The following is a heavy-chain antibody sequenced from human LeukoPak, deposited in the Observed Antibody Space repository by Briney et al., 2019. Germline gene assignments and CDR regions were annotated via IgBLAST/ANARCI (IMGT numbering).Heavy chain of an antibody. V-gene: IGHV4-59*08. CDR1: GGSISSYY. Sequence: PSETLPLTCTVSGGSISSYYWNWIRQPPGKGLEWIGYIYYSGSTNYNPSLKSRVTTLVDTSKNQFSLRLSSVTAADTAVYYCAREYSSSSGRRAFDFWGQGTMVTVSS. CDR2: IYYSGST. J-gene: IGHJ3*01. D-gene: IGHD6-6*01. CDR3: AREYSSSSGRRAFDF.